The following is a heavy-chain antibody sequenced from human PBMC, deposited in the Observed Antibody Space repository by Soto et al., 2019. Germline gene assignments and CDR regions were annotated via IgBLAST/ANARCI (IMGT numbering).Heavy chain of an antibody. V-gene: IGHV5-51*01. Sequence: GESLKISCKGSGYSFTSYWIGWVRQMPGKGLEWMGIIYPGDSDTRYSPSFQGQVTISADKSISTAYLQWSSLKASDTAMYYCXRHGTSGYDHYYYGMDVWGQGTTVTVSS. CDR3: XRHGTSGYDHYYYGMDV. J-gene: IGHJ6*02. CDR1: GYSFTSYW. D-gene: IGHD5-12*01. CDR2: IYPGDSDT.